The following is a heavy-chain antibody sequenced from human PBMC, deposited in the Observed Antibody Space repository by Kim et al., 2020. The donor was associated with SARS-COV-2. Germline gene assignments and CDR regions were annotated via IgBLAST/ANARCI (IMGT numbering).Heavy chain of an antibody. Sequence: GGSLRLSCAASGFTFDSYAMHWVRQAPGKGLEWVSGISWSSGSIGYADSVKGRFTISRDNAKNSLYLQMNSLRAEDTALYYCAKAISRLCSCISCLASSFDPWGQGTLVTVSS. CDR3: AKAISRLCSCISCLASSFDP. V-gene: IGHV3-9*01. CDR1: GFTFDSYA. J-gene: IGHJ5*02. D-gene: IGHD2-2*01. CDR2: ISWSSGSI.